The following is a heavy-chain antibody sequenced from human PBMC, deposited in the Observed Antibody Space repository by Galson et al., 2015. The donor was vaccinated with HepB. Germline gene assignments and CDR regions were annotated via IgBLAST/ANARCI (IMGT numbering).Heavy chain of an antibody. CDR1: GFTFSSYA. D-gene: IGHD4-23*01. J-gene: IGHJ4*02. CDR3: ALTPRTTVVTRPFDY. V-gene: IGHV3-23*01. Sequence: SLRLSCAASGFTFSSYAMSWVRQAPGKGLEWVSAISGSGGSTYYADSVKGRFTISRDNSKNTLYLQMNSLRAEDTAVYYCALTPRTTVVTRPFDYWGQGTLVTVSS. CDR2: ISGSGGST.